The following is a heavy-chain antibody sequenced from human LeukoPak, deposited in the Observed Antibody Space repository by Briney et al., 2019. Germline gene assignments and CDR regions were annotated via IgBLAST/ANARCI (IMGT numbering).Heavy chain of an antibody. Sequence: GGSLRLSCAASGFTFTSYAMSWVRQAPGKGLEWVSSISASGDTTYYADSVKDRFTISRDNSKNTLYVQMNSLRAEDTALYYCARRPNYCSTSRCLDYWGQGTLVTVSS. V-gene: IGHV3-23*01. CDR3: ARRPNYCSTSRCLDY. J-gene: IGHJ4*02. CDR2: ISASGDTT. CDR1: GFTFTSYA. D-gene: IGHD2-2*01.